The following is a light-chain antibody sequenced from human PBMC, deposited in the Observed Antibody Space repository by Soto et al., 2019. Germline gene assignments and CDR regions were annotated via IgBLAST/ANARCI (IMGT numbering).Light chain of an antibody. CDR1: QSVSSN. CDR3: QQYNNGPRT. Sequence: EIVMTQSPATLSVSPGERATLSCRASQSVSSNLAWYQQKPGQAPRLLIYGASTRATGIPARFSGSGSGTEFTLTISSLQSEDFVVYYCQQYNNGPRTFGQGTKVEI. V-gene: IGKV3-15*01. CDR2: GAS. J-gene: IGKJ1*01.